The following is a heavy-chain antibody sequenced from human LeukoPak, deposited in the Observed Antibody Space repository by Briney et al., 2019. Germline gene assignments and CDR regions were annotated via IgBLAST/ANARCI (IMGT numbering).Heavy chain of an antibody. CDR3: AGERGEEYSSGWYKTNILYN. CDR1: GDSFTSVTDY. CDR2: ADYSGGT. D-gene: IGHD6-19*01. V-gene: IGHV4-39*07. J-gene: IGHJ4*02. Sequence: SETLSLTCTVSGDSFTSVTDYWAWIRQPPGKGLEWIATADYSGGTYYNPSHESRVAISADMSKNQISLQLTSVTGADTAVYYCAGERGEEYSSGWYKTNILYNWGQGIRVTVSS.